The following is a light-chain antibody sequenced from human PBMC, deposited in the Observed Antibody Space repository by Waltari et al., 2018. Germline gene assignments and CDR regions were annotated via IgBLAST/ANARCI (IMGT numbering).Light chain of an antibody. CDR2: GAS. Sequence: EIVMTQSPATLSLSPGERATLSCRASQSVSSSLAWYQQKPGQAPRLLIYGASSRATGIPDRFSGSGSGTEFTLTISSLAPEDVAVYYCQQNSNWPTFGQGTKVEIK. CDR1: QSVSSS. V-gene: IGKV3D-15*01. J-gene: IGKJ1*01. CDR3: QQNSNWPT.